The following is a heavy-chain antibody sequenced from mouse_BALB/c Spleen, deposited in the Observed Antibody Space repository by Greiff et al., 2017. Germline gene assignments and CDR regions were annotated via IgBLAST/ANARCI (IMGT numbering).Heavy chain of an antibody. J-gene: IGHJ4*01. Sequence: EVQLQQSGAELVKPGASVKLSCTASGFNITDTYMHWVKQRPEQGLEWIGRIDPANGNTKYDPKFQGKATITADTSSTTAYLQLSSLTSEDTAVYYCASALYYGSSYDYAMDYWGQGTSVTVSS. CDR1: GFNITDTY. D-gene: IGHD1-1*01. CDR3: ASALYYGSSYDYAMDY. V-gene: IGHV14-3*02. CDR2: IDPANGNT.